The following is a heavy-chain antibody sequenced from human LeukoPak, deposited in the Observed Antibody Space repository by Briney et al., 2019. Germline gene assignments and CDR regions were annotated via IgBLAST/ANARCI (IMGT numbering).Heavy chain of an antibody. Sequence: SETLSLTCAVYGGSFSGYYWSWIRQPPGKGLEWIGEINHSGSTNYNPSLKSRVTISVGTSKNQFSLKLSSVTAADTAVYYCARGRGSSWYNWFDPWGQGTLVTVSS. J-gene: IGHJ5*02. CDR2: INHSGST. D-gene: IGHD6-13*01. V-gene: IGHV4-34*01. CDR1: GGSFSGYY. CDR3: ARGRGSSWYNWFDP.